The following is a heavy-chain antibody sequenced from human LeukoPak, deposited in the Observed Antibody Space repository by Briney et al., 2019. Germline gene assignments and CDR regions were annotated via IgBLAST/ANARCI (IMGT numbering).Heavy chain of an antibody. J-gene: IGHJ6*03. CDR1: GYTFTSYG. Sequence: ASVKVSCKASGYTFTSYGISWVRQAPGQGLEWMGWISAYNGNTNYAQKLQGRVTMTTDTSTSTAYMELRSLRSDDTAVYYCARVIRFGELLSSGLYYYYYMDVWGKGTTVTISS. V-gene: IGHV1-18*01. CDR3: ARVIRFGELLSSGLYYYYYMDV. CDR2: ISAYNGNT. D-gene: IGHD3-10*01.